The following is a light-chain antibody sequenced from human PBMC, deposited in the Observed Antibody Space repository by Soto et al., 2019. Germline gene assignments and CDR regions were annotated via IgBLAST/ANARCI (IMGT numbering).Light chain of an antibody. J-gene: IGKJ1*01. V-gene: IGKV1-12*02. CDR1: QGIANW. CDR2: STS. Sequence: DIQMTQSPSSVSASVGDRVTITCRASQGIANWLAWYQQKPGTAPKLLIYSTSRLQNGGPSRFSGCGSGTDFTRTITSLQPEDFATYYCQQGDSFPWTFGQGTKVEIK. CDR3: QQGDSFPWT.